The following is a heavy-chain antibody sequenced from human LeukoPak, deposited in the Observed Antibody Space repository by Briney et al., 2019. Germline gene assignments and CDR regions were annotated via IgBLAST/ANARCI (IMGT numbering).Heavy chain of an antibody. Sequence: GGSLRLSCAASGFTFSSYSMNWVRQAPGKGLEWVSSIRSSNSYIYYADSVKGRFTISRDNAKNSLYLQMNSLRAEDTAVYYCARGGPYCSSTSCYYLGPIDYWGQGTLVTVSS. CDR1: GFTFSSYS. V-gene: IGHV3-21*01. D-gene: IGHD2-2*01. CDR3: ARGGPYCSSTSCYYLGPIDY. J-gene: IGHJ4*02. CDR2: IRSSNSYI.